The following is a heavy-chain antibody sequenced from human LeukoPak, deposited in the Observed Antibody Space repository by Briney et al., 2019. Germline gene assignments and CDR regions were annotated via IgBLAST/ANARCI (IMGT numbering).Heavy chain of an antibody. D-gene: IGHD3-9*01. CDR2: ISSSSSYI. CDR1: GFTFSSYS. Sequence: GGSLRLSCAASGFTFSSYSMNWVRQAPGKGLEWVSSISSSSSYIYYADSVKGRFTISRDNSKNTLYLQMNSLRAEDTAVYYCAKDFLRYSRPSSDWGQGTLVTVSS. J-gene: IGHJ4*02. CDR3: AKDFLRYSRPSSD. V-gene: IGHV3-21*01.